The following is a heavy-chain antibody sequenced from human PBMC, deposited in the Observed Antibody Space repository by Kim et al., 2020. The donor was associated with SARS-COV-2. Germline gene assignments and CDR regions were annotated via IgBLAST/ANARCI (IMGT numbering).Heavy chain of an antibody. CDR2: IYHSGST. CDR3: ARDLRESRRGRGGDYYYGMDV. V-gene: IGHV4-4*02. J-gene: IGHJ6*02. Sequence: SETLSLTCAVSGGSISSSNWWSWVRQPPGKGLEWIGEIYHSGSTNYNPSLKSRVTISVDKSKNQFSLKLSSVTAADTAVYYCARDLRESRRGRGGDYYYGMDVWGQGTTVTVSS. D-gene: IGHD3-10*01. CDR1: GGSISSSNW.